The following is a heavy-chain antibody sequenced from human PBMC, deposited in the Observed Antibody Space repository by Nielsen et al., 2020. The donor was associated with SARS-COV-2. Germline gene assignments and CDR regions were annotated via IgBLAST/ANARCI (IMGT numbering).Heavy chain of an antibody. CDR3: ARIPGSYYDFWSGKGWFDP. D-gene: IGHD3-3*01. V-gene: IGHV2-26*01. CDR2: IFSNDEK. Sequence: SGPTLVKPTETLTLTCTVSGFSLSNARMGVSWIRQPPGKALEWLAHIFSNDEKSYSTSLKSRLTISKDTSKSQVVLTMTNMDPVDTATYYCARIPGSYYDFWSGKGWFDPWGQGTLVTVSS. J-gene: IGHJ5*02. CDR1: GFSLSNARMG.